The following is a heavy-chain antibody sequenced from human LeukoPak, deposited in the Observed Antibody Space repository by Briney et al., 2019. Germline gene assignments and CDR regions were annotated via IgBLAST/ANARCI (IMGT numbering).Heavy chain of an antibody. V-gene: IGHV4-38-2*02. J-gene: IGHJ4*02. CDR3: ARGVGTVTPVLGFDY. CDR1: GYSISSGYY. D-gene: IGHD4-17*01. CDR2: IYHSGST. Sequence: PSETLSLTCTVSGYSISSGYYWGWIRQPPGKGLEWIGSIYHSGSTYYNPSLKSRVTISVDTSKNQFSLKLSSVTAADTAVYYCARGVGTVTPVLGFDYWGQGTLVTVSS.